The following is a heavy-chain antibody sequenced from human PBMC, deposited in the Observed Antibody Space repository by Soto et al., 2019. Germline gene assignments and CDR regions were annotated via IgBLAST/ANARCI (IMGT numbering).Heavy chain of an antibody. D-gene: IGHD5-12*01. V-gene: IGHV1-69*06. J-gene: IGHJ5*02. CDR2: IIPLSGTS. CDR1: GGTFSSYA. Sequence: SVKVSCKATGGTFSSYAINWVRQTPGQGLEWMGGIIPLSGTSNYAQKFQGRVSITADKLTSTAYMELSSLRSDDTAVYYCARVSRWLQFKDWFDPWGQGTLVTVSS. CDR3: ARVSRWLQFKDWFDP.